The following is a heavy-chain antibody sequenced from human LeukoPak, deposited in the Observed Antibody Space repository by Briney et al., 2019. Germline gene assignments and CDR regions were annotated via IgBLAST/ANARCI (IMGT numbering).Heavy chain of an antibody. D-gene: IGHD6-13*01. CDR1: GFTFSDYW. Sequence: GGSLRLSCAVSGFTFSDYWMNWVRQAPGKGLEGVASIRQDGGETSYVDSVKGRFTISRDNTKNSLYLQMISLRAEDTAVYYCARDGTAPGLYFDLWGQGTLVTVSS. CDR3: ARDGTAPGLYFDL. J-gene: IGHJ4*01. V-gene: IGHV3-7*01. CDR2: IRQDGGET.